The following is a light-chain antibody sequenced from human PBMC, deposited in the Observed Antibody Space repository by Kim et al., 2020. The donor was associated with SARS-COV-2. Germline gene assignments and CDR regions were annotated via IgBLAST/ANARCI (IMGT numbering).Light chain of an antibody. J-gene: IGKJ2*01. CDR3: QQYFNWPPYP. CDR2: GAS. CDR1: QSVNSD. Sequence: EIVMTQSPATLSVSPGERAALSCRASQSVNSDLAWYQHKPGQSPRLLIHGASTRATGIPARFRGSGSGTEFTLTISNLQSEDSAIYYCQQYFNWPPYPFGQGTKLEI. V-gene: IGKV3-15*01.